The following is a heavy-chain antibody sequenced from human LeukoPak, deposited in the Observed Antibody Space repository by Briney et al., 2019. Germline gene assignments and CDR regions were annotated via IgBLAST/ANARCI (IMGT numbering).Heavy chain of an antibody. D-gene: IGHD3-10*01. V-gene: IGHV3-21*01. CDR2: INSDSNYI. J-gene: IGHJ3*02. CDR1: GFTFRSYS. CDR3: AVAYYYGSGDAFDI. Sequence: GGSLRLSCAASGFTFRSYSMNWVRQAPGKGLEWVSSINSDSNYIYYADSVQGRFTISRDNAKNSLYLQMNSLRAEDTAVYYRAVAYYYGSGDAFDIWGQGTKVTVSS.